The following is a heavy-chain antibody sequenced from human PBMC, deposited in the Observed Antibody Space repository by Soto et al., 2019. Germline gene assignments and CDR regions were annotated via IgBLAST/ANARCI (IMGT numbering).Heavy chain of an antibody. CDR3: ARSYSSGWEFDY. J-gene: IGHJ4*02. CDR1: GFTFSNYY. Sequence: GGSLRLSCAASGFTFSNYYMSWIRQAPGKGLEWVSYISSTGRTIYYADSVKGRFTVSRDNAQNSLSLKLNSLRVEDTAVYYCARSYSSGWEFDYWGQGTQVTVSS. D-gene: IGHD6-19*01. CDR2: ISSTGRTI. V-gene: IGHV3-11*01.